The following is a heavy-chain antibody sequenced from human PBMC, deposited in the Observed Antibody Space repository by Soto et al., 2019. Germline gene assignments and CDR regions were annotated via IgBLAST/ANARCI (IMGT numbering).Heavy chain of an antibody. J-gene: IGHJ5*02. V-gene: IGHV4-59*08. CDR2: IYYSGST. CDR1: GGSISSYY. D-gene: IGHD3-10*01. Sequence: QVQLQESGPGLVKPSETLSLTCTVSGGSISSYYWSWIRQPPGKGLEWIGYIYYSGSTNYNTSLKSRVTISVDTSKNQFSLKLSSVTAADTAVYYCARRGYGSGSYYNWFDPWGQGTLVTVSS. CDR3: ARRGYGSGSYYNWFDP.